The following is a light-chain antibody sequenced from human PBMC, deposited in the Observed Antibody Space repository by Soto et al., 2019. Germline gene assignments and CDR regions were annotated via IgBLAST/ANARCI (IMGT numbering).Light chain of an antibody. Sequence: EVVMTQSPATLSMSPGESATLSCRASQSVSSNLAWYQQKPGQAPRLLFYGASTRATGIPARFSGSGSGTEFTLTVSSLQSEDFAVYYCQQYNTWPPYTFGQGTKVDIK. CDR3: QQYNTWPPYT. CDR1: QSVSSN. V-gene: IGKV3D-15*01. CDR2: GAS. J-gene: IGKJ2*01.